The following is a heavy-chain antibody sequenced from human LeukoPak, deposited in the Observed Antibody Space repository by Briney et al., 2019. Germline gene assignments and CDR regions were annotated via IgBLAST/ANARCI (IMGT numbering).Heavy chain of an antibody. CDR2: INPNSGGT. V-gene: IGHV1-2*02. J-gene: IGHJ4*02. CDR3: ARARGAYGAVAGT. D-gene: IGHD6-19*01. Sequence: ASVKVSCKASGYTFTGYYMHWVRQAPGQGLEWMEWINPNSGGTNYAQKFQGRVTMTRDTSISTAYMELSRLRSDDTAVYYCARARGAYGAVAGTWGQGTLVTVSS. CDR1: GYTFTGYY.